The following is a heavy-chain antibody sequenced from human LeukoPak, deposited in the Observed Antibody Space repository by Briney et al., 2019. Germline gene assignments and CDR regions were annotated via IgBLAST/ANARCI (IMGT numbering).Heavy chain of an antibody. CDR1: GGSIRSYY. J-gene: IGHJ4*02. D-gene: IGHD4-23*01. Sequence: PSETLSLTCTVSGGSIRSYYWTWIRQAPGEGLEWIGYIYYSGSTNYNPSLKSRVTISLDTSKNQFSLKLSSVTAADTAVYYCARGNFGDNSEDYWGQGTLVTVSS. CDR2: IYYSGST. CDR3: ARGNFGDNSEDY. V-gene: IGHV4-59*01.